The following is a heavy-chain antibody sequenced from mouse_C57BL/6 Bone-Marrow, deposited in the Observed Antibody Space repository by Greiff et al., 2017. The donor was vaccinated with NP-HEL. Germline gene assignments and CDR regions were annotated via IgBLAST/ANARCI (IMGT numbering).Heavy chain of an antibody. CDR2: INPNNGGT. CDR1: GYTFTDYN. V-gene: IGHV1-18*01. J-gene: IGHJ4*01. D-gene: IGHD1-1*01. CDR3: ARGVYLITTVVAYYYAMDY. Sequence: EVQGVESGPELVKPGASVKIPCKASGYTFTDYNMDWVKQSHGKSLEWIGDINPNNGGTIYNQKFKGKATLTVDKSSSTAYMELRSLTSEDTAVYYCARGVYLITTVVAYYYAMDYWGQGTSVTVSS.